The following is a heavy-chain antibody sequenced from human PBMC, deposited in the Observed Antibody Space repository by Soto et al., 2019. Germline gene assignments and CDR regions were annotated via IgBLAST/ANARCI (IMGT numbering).Heavy chain of an antibody. V-gene: IGHV3-30*04. CDR2: ISYDGSNK. J-gene: IGHJ4*02. CDR1: GFTFSSYA. D-gene: IGHD6-13*01. Sequence: GGSLRLSCAASGFTFSSYAMHWVRQAPGKGLEWVAVISYDGSNKYYADSVKGRFTISRDNSKNTLYLQMNSLRAEDTAVYYCATARYRYSSSWYDYWGQGTLVTVSS. CDR3: ATARYRYSSSWYDY.